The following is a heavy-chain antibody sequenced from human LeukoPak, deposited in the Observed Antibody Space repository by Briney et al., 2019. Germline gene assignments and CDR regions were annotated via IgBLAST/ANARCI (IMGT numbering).Heavy chain of an antibody. CDR1: GGSISSYH. J-gene: IGHJ4*02. V-gene: IGHV4-59*01. D-gene: IGHD6-13*01. CDR2: IYYSGST. CDR3: AREGSAARSPYFDY. Sequence: PSETLSLTCTVSGGSISSYHWTRMRQAPGKGLEWIGYIYYSGSTNYSPSLRSRVTISVDTSKNQFSLKLNSVTAADTAVYYCAREGSAARSPYFDYWGQGTLVTVSS.